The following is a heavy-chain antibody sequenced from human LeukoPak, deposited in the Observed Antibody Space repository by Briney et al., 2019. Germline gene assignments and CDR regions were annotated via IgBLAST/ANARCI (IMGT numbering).Heavy chain of an antibody. CDR1: GLTFSTYS. Sequence: GGSLRLSCGASGLTFSTYSMNWVRQAPGKGLEWVSYISSDSGTIYYADSVKGRFTISRDNAKNSLYLQMNSLRAEDTAVYYCARDQGAFDIWGQGTMVTVSS. J-gene: IGHJ3*02. CDR2: ISSDSGTI. V-gene: IGHV3-48*01. CDR3: ARDQGAFDI.